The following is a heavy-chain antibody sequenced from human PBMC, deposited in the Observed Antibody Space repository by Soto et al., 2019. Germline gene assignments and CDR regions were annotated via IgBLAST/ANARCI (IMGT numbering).Heavy chain of an antibody. CDR2: ISGSGGST. CDR3: ARRGSGSYCDY. CDR1: GFTFSSYA. V-gene: IGHV3-23*01. J-gene: IGHJ4*02. Sequence: EVQLLESGGGLVQPGGSLRLSCAASGFTFSSYAMRWVRQAPGKGLEWVSAISGSGGSTYYADSVKGRFTISRDNSKNTRYLQMNRLRAEATAVYYCARRGSGSYCDYWGQGTLVIVSS. D-gene: IGHD1-26*01.